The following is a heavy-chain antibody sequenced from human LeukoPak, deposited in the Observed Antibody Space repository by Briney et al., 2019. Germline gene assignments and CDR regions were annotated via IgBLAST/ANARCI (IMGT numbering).Heavy chain of an antibody. V-gene: IGHV4-39*07. J-gene: IGHJ4*02. D-gene: IGHD2-2*01. CDR1: GGSISSGSHY. Sequence: ETSQTLSLTCSVSGGSISSGSHYWSWIRQPPGKGLEWIGEINHSGSTNYNPSLKSRVTISVDTSKNQFSLKLSSVTAADTAVYYCARGLLYRRTSCLDYWGQGTLVTVSS. CDR3: ARGLLYRRTSCLDY. CDR2: INHSGST.